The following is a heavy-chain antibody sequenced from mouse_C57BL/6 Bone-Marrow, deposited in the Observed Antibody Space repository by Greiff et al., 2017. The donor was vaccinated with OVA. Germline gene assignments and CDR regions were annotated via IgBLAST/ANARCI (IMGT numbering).Heavy chain of an antibody. CDR2: IHPSDSDT. V-gene: IGHV1-74*01. CDR3: ASRGNQGWAMDY. CDR1: GYTFTSYW. Sequence: QVHVKQPGAELVKPGASVKVSCKASGYTFTSYWMHWVKQRPGQGLEWIGRIHPSDSDTNYNQKFKGKATLTVDKSSSTAYMQLSSLTSEDSAVDDCASRGNQGWAMDYWGQGTSVTVSS. D-gene: IGHD2-1*01. J-gene: IGHJ4*01.